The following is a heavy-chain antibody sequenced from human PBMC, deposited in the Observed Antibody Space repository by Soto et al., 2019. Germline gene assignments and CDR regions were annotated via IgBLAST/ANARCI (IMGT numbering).Heavy chain of an antibody. CDR2: IKQDGSER. J-gene: IGHJ4*02. D-gene: IGHD3-10*01. CDR3: ARAGSENDY. V-gene: IGHV3-7*05. Sequence: EVQLVESGGGLVQPGGSLRLSCAASGFTFGNYWMSWVRQAPGKGLEWVANIKQDGSERNYVDSVKGRFTISRDNAKNSLYVQLNSLRAEDTAVYYCARAGSENDYWGQGTLVTVSS. CDR1: GFTFGNYW.